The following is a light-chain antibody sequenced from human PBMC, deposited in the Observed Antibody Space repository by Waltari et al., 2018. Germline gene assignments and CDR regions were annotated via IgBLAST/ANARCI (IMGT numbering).Light chain of an antibody. Sequence: EIVLTQSPATLSLSPGERATLSCRASQSVSTYLAWYQQRPGQPPRLLIYDSSSRATGIPARFSGSASETDFTLTISSLEPQDFAVYYCQQRYKWPLTFGGGSKVEI. CDR2: DSS. CDR1: QSVSTY. V-gene: IGKV3-11*01. J-gene: IGKJ4*01. CDR3: QQRYKWPLT.